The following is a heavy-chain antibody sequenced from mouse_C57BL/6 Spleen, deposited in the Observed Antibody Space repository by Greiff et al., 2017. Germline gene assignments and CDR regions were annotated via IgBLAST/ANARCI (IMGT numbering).Heavy chain of an antibody. Sequence: QVQLQQSGAELVKPGASVKLSCKASGYTFTSYWMHWVKQRPGQGLEWIGMIHPNSGSTNYNEKFKSKATLTVDKSSSTAYMQLSSLTSEDAAVYYWARERYGNYGGDYWGQGTSVTVSS. CDR2: IHPNSGST. J-gene: IGHJ4*01. V-gene: IGHV1-64*01. CDR3: ARERYGNYGGDY. D-gene: IGHD2-1*01. CDR1: GYTFTSYW.